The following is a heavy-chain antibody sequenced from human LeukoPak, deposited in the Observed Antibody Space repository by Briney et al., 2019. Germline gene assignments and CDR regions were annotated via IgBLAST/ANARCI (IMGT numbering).Heavy chain of an antibody. Sequence: GGSLRLSCAASGFTFSNYVMSWVRQAPGKGLEWVSGISGSGDTTNHADSVKGRFTISRDNSKNTLYLQMNSLRAEDTAVYYCAKVYSSGWYWVDLWGQGTLVTVSS. CDR3: AKVYSSGWYWVDL. D-gene: IGHD6-19*01. CDR1: GFTFSNYV. CDR2: ISGSGDTT. V-gene: IGHV3-23*01. J-gene: IGHJ5*02.